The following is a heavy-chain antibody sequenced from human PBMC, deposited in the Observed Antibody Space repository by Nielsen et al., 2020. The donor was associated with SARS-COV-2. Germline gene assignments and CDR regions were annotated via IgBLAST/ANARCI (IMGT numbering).Heavy chain of an antibody. J-gene: IGHJ6*02. CDR2: IYYNGNT. V-gene: IGHV4-30-4*01. D-gene: IGHD6-13*01. Sequence: WIRQPPGKGLEWIGYIYYNGNTYYNPSLESRATISLDTSKNQFSLKLSSVTAADTAVYYCARGRRGIAAAVVHYYYYYGMDVWGQGTTVTVSS. CDR3: ARGRRGIAAAVVHYYYYYGMDV.